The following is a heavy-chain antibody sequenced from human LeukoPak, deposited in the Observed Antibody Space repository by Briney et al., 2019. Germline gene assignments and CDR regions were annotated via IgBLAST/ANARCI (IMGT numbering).Heavy chain of an antibody. D-gene: IGHD6-13*01. CDR2: ISAYNRDT. CDR3: ARDPSNTSGWSPYFDY. J-gene: IGHJ4*02. V-gene: IGHV1-18*04. Sequence: ASVKVSCKASGYTYTNHGITWVRQAPGQGLELVGWISAYNRDTRYAQSFQGRVTLITGSSTYTAYMELRSLTSDDTAVYYCARDPSNTSGWSPYFDYWGQGTLVTVSA. CDR1: GYTYTNHG.